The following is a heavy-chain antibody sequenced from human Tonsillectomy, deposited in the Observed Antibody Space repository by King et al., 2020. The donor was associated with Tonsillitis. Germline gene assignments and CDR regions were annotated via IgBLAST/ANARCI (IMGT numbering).Heavy chain of an antibody. D-gene: IGHD1-26*01. V-gene: IGHV3-48*01. Sequence: VQLVESGGGLIQPGGSLRLSCAASGFSFSDYNMNWVRQAPGKGLEWVSYISSDSNTIYYADSVRGRFTISRDNAEKSLYLEMNSLGAEDTAVYYCKRDPLTGVGAPDYWGQGTLVTVSS. J-gene: IGHJ4*02. CDR1: GFSFSDYN. CDR3: KRDPLTGVGAPDY. CDR2: ISSDSNTI.